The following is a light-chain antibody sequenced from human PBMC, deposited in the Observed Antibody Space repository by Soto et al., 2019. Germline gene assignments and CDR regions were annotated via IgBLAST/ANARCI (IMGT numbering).Light chain of an antibody. CDR1: QSVSSSY. Sequence: DIMLTQSPGTLSLSPGERATLSCRASQSVSSSYLAWYQQKPGQAPRLLIYGASTRATGIPARFSGSGSGTEFTLTISSLQSEDFAVYYCQQYNNWPPWTFGQGTKVDIK. CDR3: QQYNNWPPWT. V-gene: IGKV3-15*01. J-gene: IGKJ1*01. CDR2: GAS.